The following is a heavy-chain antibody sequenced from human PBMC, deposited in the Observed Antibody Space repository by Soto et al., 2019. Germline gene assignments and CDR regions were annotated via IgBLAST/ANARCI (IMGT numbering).Heavy chain of an antibody. V-gene: IGHV3-73*01. CDR1: GFTFSGSA. Sequence: EVKLVESGGGLVQPGGSLKLSCAASGFTFSGSAMHWVRQASGKGLECVGRIRSKANSYATAYAASVKGRFTISRDDSKNTAYLQMNSLKTEDTAVYYCTRIWFGYAPDISDVWGKGTTVTVSS. J-gene: IGHJ6*04. CDR3: TRIWFGYAPDISDV. D-gene: IGHD3-10*01. CDR2: IRSKANSYAT.